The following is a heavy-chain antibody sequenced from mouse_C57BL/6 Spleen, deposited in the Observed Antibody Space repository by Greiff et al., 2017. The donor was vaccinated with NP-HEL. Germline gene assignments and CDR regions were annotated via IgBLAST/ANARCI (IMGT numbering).Heavy chain of an antibody. CDR3: ARAYYGQRFGC. CDR1: GFTFSSYA. CDR2: ISDGGSYT. V-gene: IGHV5-4*01. J-gene: IGHJ2*01. D-gene: IGHD1-1*01. Sequence: EVHLVESGGGLVKPGGSLKLSCAASGFTFSSYAMSWVRQTPEKRLEWVATISDGGSYTYYPHNVKGRFTISRDNAKNNLYLQMSHLKSEDTAMYYCARAYYGQRFGCGGQGTTLTVAS.